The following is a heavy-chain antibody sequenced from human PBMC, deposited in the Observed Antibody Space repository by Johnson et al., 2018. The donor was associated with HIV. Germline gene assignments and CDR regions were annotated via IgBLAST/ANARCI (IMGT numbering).Heavy chain of an antibody. CDR3: AREISRYYYDYAAFDL. CDR2: ISYRGSST. CDR1: GFSFDSHA. J-gene: IGHJ3*01. V-gene: IGHV3-23*04. D-gene: IGHD3-22*01. Sequence: VQLVESGGGVARPGGSLRLSCAASGFSFDSHAINWVRQAPGKGLQWVSAISYRGSSTYYADSVKGRFTISRDNSRSTVYLHMINLRADDTALYYCAREISRYYYDYAAFDLWGQGTTVTVSS.